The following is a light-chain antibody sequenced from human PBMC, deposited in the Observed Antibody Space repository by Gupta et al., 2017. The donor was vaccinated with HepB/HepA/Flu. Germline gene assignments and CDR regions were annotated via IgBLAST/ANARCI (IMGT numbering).Light chain of an antibody. CDR3: QSADSSGTFYV. J-gene: IGLJ1*01. V-gene: IGLV3-25*03. CDR2: KDT. CDR1: VSPNLY. Sequence: SPELTQPPSVSVSPGQTARITCSGDVSPNLYAYWYQQKPVQAPVLIVYKDTERPPGTPGRFSGSSSGATVTLTISGVQAEDEADYYCQSADSSGTFYVFGTGTKVSIL.